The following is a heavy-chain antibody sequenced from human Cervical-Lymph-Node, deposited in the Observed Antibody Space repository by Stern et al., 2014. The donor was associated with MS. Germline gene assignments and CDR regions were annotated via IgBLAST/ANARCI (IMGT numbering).Heavy chain of an antibody. CDR1: GYSFTIYY. V-gene: IGHV5-51*01. CDR2: IYPYDSDT. J-gene: IGHJ4*02. Sequence: VQLVESGAEVKKPGESLKISCKLSGYSFTIYYIAWVRQMPGKGLEWMGVIYPYDSDTTYSPSFQGQVTISADKSITTAYLQWSSLRASDTAMYYCARHVQGFDYWGQGPLVTVSS. CDR3: ARHVQGFDY.